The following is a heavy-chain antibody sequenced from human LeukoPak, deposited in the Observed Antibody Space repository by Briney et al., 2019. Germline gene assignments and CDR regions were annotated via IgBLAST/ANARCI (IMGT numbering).Heavy chain of an antibody. J-gene: IGHJ4*02. CDR2: ISSSGSYI. Sequence: PGGSLRLSCAASGFTFSSYSMNWVRQAPGKGLEWVSSISSSGSYIYYADSVKGRFTISRDNAKNSLYLQMNSLRAEDTAVYYCARDGGSSGWYHFDYWGQGTLVTVSS. CDR3: ARDGGSSGWYHFDY. CDR1: GFTFSSYS. D-gene: IGHD6-19*01. V-gene: IGHV3-21*01.